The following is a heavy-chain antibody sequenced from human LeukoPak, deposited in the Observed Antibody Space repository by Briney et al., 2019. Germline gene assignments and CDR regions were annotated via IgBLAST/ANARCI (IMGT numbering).Heavy chain of an antibody. V-gene: IGHV3-11*01. CDR1: GFTFSDYY. CDR3: ATARPPITMVRERHLNWFDP. CDR2: ISSSGSTK. Sequence: TGGSLRLSCAASGFTFSDYYMSWIRQAPGKGLEWISHISSSGSTKYYADSVKGRFTISRDNAKNSLFLQMNSLRAEDTAVYYCATARPPITMVRERHLNWFDPWGQGTLVTVSS. D-gene: IGHD3-10*01. J-gene: IGHJ5*02.